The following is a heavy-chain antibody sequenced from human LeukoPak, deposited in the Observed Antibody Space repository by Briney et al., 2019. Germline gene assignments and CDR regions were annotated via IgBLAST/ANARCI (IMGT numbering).Heavy chain of an antibody. CDR1: GFTFSSYW. J-gene: IGHJ4*02. CDR2: IKQDGSEK. Sequence: GGSLRLSCAPSGFTFSSYWMSWVRQAPGKGLEWVANIKQDGSEKYYVDSVKGRFTISRDNAKNSLYLQMNSLGVEDTAVYYCARDDTVTTRVGFIDWGQGTLVTVSS. D-gene: IGHD4-17*01. CDR3: ARDDTVTTRVGFID. V-gene: IGHV3-7*01.